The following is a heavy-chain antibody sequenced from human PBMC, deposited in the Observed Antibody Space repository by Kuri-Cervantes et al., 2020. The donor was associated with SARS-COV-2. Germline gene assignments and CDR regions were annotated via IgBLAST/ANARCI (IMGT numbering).Heavy chain of an antibody. J-gene: IGHJ6*02. CDR1: GYTFTSYD. D-gene: IGHD2-2*01. V-gene: IGHV1-8*01. CDR3: ARDGIKYQLLSRTYYYGMDV. CDR2: FDPEDGET. Sequence: ASVKVSCKASGYTFTSYDINWVRQATGQGLEWMGGFDPEDGETIYAQKFQGRVTMTEDTSTSTAYMELRSLRSDDTAVYYCARDGIKYQLLSRTYYYGMDVWGQGTTVTVSS.